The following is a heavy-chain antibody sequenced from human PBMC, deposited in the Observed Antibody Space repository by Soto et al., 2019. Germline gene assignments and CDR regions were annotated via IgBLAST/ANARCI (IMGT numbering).Heavy chain of an antibody. V-gene: IGHV3-23*01. D-gene: IGHD3-3*01. J-gene: IGHJ6*02. CDR2: IGGSGYAT. Sequence: PGGSLRLSCAASGFTFSSYAMTWVRLAPGKGLEWVSTIGGSGYATYYAESVKGRFTISRDNSKNTLRLQMSSLIAEDTAIYYCAKAESDFWSGYSGKASYYYYGMDVWGQGTTVTVSS. CDR3: AKAESDFWSGYSGKASYYYYGMDV. CDR1: GFTFSSYA.